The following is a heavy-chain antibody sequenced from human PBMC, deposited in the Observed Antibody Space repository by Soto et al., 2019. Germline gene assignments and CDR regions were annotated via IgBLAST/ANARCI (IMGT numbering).Heavy chain of an antibody. D-gene: IGHD1-26*01. V-gene: IGHV3-23*01. CDR3: SRRGSGSYYDY. Sequence: EVQLLASGGGLVQPGGSLRLSCAASGFTFSSYALRWVRQAPGKGLEWVSAISGSGDSTYYADSVKGRFTISRDNSKNTLYLPMNRLRAENTAVYYCSRRGSGSYYDYWCQGTLVSVSS. CDR1: GFTFSSYA. CDR2: ISGSGDST. J-gene: IGHJ4*02.